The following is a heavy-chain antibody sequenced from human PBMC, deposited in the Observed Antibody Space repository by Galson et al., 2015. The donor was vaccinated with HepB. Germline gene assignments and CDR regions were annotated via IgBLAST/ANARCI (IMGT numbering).Heavy chain of an antibody. V-gene: IGHV2-5*02. CDR2: IYWDDDK. CDR3: AHLRQQWLVLLSPSVPNWFDP. J-gene: IGHJ5*02. D-gene: IGHD6-19*01. CDR1: GFSLSTSGVG. Sequence: PALVKPTQTLTLTCTFSGFSLSTSGVGVGWIRQPPGKALEWLALIYWDDDKRYSPSLKSRLTITKDTSKNQVVLTMTNMDPVDTATYYCAHLRQQWLVLLSPSVPNWFDPWGQGTLVTVSS.